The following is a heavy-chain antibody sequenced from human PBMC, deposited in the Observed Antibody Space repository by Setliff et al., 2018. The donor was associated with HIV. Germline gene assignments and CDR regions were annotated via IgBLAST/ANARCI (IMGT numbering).Heavy chain of an antibody. CDR2: INPSGGTT. J-gene: IGHJ4*02. D-gene: IGHD6-13*01. Sequence: ASVKVSCKASGYTFTTYFLHWVRQAPGQGPEWMGIINPSGGTTEYAQKFQGRVTMTRDTSTSTVYMELRSLKSEDTAVYYCARVKQQLAPFDYWGQGTLVTVSS. CDR3: ARVKQQLAPFDY. V-gene: IGHV1-46*01. CDR1: GYTFTTYF.